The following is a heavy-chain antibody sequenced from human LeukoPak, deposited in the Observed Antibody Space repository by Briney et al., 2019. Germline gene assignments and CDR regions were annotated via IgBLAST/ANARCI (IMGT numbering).Heavy chain of an antibody. Sequence: GGSLRLSCAASGFTLSSYGMHWVRQAPGKGLEWVAVISYDGSNKYYADSVKGRFTISRDNSKNTLYLQMNSLRAEDTAVYYCARPLTYSSGWHGVGDYWGQGTLVTVSS. J-gene: IGHJ4*02. CDR3: ARPLTYSSGWHGVGDY. V-gene: IGHV3-30*03. CDR1: GFTLSSYG. D-gene: IGHD6-19*01. CDR2: ISYDGSNK.